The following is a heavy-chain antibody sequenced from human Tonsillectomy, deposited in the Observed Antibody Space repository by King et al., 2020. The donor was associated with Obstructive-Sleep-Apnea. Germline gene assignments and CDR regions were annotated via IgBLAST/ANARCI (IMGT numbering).Heavy chain of an antibody. Sequence: ITLKESGPTLVKPTQTLTLTCTFSGFSLSTSGVGVCWIRQPPGKALEWLSLVYWDDDKHYSPSLKSRLPITKDTPKTQVVLKVTNMDPVDTATYFCAHSPRQLAYYFDSWGQGTLVTVSS. CDR3: AHSPRQLAYYFDS. V-gene: IGHV2-5*02. CDR1: GFSLSTSGVG. CDR2: VYWDDDK. D-gene: IGHD1-1*01. J-gene: IGHJ4*02.